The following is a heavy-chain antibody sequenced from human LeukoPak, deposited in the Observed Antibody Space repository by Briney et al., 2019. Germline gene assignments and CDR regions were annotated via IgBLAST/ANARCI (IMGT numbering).Heavy chain of an antibody. CDR1: GFTFSRYG. J-gene: IGHJ4*02. CDR3: AKVVTPYYYDSSGYYSAGY. D-gene: IGHD3-22*01. CDR2: ISGSGGST. Sequence: GGSLRLSCAASGFTFSRYGMSWVCQAPGKGLEWVSAISGSGGSTYYADSVKGRFTISRDNSKNTLYLQMNSLRAEDTAVYYCAKVVTPYYYDSSGYYSAGYWGQGTLVTVSS. V-gene: IGHV3-23*01.